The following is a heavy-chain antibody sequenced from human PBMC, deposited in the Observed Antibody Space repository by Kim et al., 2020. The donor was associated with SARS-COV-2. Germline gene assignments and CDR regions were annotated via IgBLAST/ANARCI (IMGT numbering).Heavy chain of an antibody. V-gene: IGHV4-34*01. CDR3: ARGGRWLQYFDY. CDR2: INHSGST. Sequence: SDTLSLTCAVYGGSFSGYYWSWIRQPPGKGLEWIGEINHSGSTNYNPSLKSRVTISVDTSKNQFSLKLSSVTAADTAVYYCARGGRWLQYFDYWGQGTLVTVSS. J-gene: IGHJ4*02. CDR1: GGSFSGYY. D-gene: IGHD5-12*01.